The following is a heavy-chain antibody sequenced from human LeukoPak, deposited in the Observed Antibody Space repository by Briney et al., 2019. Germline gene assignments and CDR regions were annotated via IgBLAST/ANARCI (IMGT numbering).Heavy chain of an antibody. Sequence: GGSLRLSCAASGFTFDDYAMHWVRQAPGKGLEWVSGISWNGGSIGYADSVKGRFTISRDNAKNSLYLQMNSLRAEDTALYYCAKDIFTGIAAAGAIDYWGQGTLVTVSS. V-gene: IGHV3-9*01. CDR1: GFTFDDYA. J-gene: IGHJ4*02. CDR3: AKDIFTGIAAAGAIDY. D-gene: IGHD6-13*01. CDR2: ISWNGGSI.